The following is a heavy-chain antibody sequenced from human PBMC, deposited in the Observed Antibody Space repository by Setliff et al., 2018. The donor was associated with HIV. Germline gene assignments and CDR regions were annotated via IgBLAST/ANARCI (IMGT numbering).Heavy chain of an antibody. CDR2: ISSSGTT. Sequence: PSETLSLTCVVSDDSFSNYDCTWIRQSPGKALEWIGYISSSGTTNYNPSLRSRVTISMETSNTRFSLWLRSATAADTATYFCARLGRAIDDGGSSLRLDFWGQGMLVTVSS. J-gene: IGHJ4*02. V-gene: IGHV4-4*09. CDR3: ARLGRAIDDGGSSLRLDF. CDR1: DDSFSNYD. D-gene: IGHD2-21*01.